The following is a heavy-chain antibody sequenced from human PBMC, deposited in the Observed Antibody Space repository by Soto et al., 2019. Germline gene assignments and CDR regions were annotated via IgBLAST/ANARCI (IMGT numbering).Heavy chain of an antibody. Sequence: PGGSLRLSCASSGFTFSSYGMHWVRQAPGKGLEWVSVITNDGSNKYYADSVKGRFTISRDNAKNTLYLQMNSLRAEDTAVYYCASPATLDYWGQGTLVTVSS. CDR3: ASPATLDY. V-gene: IGHV3-30*03. CDR2: ITNDGSNK. D-gene: IGHD2-2*01. CDR1: GFTFSSYG. J-gene: IGHJ4*02.